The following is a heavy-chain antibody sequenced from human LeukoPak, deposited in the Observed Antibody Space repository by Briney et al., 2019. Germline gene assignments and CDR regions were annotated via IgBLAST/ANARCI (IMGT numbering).Heavy chain of an antibody. CDR1: GYTFTGYY. Sequence: ASVQVSCKASGYTFTGYYVHWVRQAPGQGLEWMGRINPNSGDTNYAQKLQGRVTMTRDTSISTAYMELSRLRSDDTAVYYCARDYCGGDCFPDYWGQGTLVTVSS. CDR3: ARDYCGGDCFPDY. D-gene: IGHD2-21*02. CDR2: INPNSGDT. V-gene: IGHV1-2*06. J-gene: IGHJ4*02.